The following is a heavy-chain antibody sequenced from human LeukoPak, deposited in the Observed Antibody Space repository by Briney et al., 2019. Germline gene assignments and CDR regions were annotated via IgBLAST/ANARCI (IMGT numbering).Heavy chain of an antibody. CDR2: ISSDGVTT. Sequence: GGSLRLSCSASGFTFSSYAMHWVRQAPGKGLEFVSAISSDGVTTYYADSVKGRFTISRDNSKNTLYLQMSSLRAEDTAVYYCVKAMATYGYRVPFDYWGQGTLVTVSS. CDR1: GFTFSSYA. J-gene: IGHJ4*02. CDR3: VKAMATYGYRVPFDY. V-gene: IGHV3-64D*09. D-gene: IGHD5-18*01.